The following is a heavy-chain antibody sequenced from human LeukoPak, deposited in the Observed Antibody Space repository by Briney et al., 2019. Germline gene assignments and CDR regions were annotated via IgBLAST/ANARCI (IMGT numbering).Heavy chain of an antibody. V-gene: IGHV1-8*01. J-gene: IGHJ4*02. CDR2: MNPNSGNT. CDR3: ARGQTSGYSSSWSNDY. CDR1: GYTFTSYD. D-gene: IGHD6-13*01. Sequence: ASVKVSCKASGYTFTSYDINWVRQATGQGLEWMGWMNPNSGNTGYAQKFQGRVTMTRNTSISTAYMELSSLRSEDTAVYYCARGQTSGYSSSWSNDYWGQGTLVTVSS.